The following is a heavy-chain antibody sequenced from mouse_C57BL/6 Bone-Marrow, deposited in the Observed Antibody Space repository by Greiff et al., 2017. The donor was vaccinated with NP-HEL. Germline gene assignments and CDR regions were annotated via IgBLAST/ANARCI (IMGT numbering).Heavy chain of an antibody. J-gene: IGHJ3*01. CDR1: GYAFTNYL. Sequence: ESGAELVRPGTSVKVSCKASGYAFTNYLIEWVKQRPGQGLEWIGVINPGSGGTNYNEKFKGKATLTADKSSSTAYMQLSSLTSEDSAVYFCARSLRPFAYWGQGTLVTVSA. D-gene: IGHD1-2*01. CDR2: INPGSGGT. CDR3: ARSLRPFAY. V-gene: IGHV1-54*01.